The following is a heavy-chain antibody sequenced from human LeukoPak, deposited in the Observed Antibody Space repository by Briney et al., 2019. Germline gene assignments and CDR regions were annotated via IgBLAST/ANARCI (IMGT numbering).Heavy chain of an antibody. Sequence: GGSLRLSCAASGFTFSSYTMSWVRQAPGKGLEWVSTITTSDGNTYYADSVKGRFTVSRDNSKNTLFLQMNSLRAEDRAVYYCAKENPVGSTNCFDYWGQGTLVTVAS. CDR1: GFTFSSYT. CDR3: AKENPVGSTNCFDY. J-gene: IGHJ4*02. D-gene: IGHD1-26*01. CDR2: ITTSDGNT. V-gene: IGHV3-23*01.